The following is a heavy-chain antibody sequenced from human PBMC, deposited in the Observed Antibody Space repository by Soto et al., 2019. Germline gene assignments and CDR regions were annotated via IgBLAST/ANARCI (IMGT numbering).Heavy chain of an antibody. V-gene: IGHV3-30*03. CDR2: ISYDGSNK. Sequence: GGSLRLSCAASGFTFSSYGIHWVRQAPGKGLDWVAVISYDGSNKYYADSVKGRFTISRDNSKNTLYLQMNSLRAEDTAVYYCSLMITFGGVIETNPGAFDIWGQGTMVTVSS. CDR1: GFTFSSYG. D-gene: IGHD3-16*02. CDR3: SLMITFGGVIETNPGAFDI. J-gene: IGHJ3*02.